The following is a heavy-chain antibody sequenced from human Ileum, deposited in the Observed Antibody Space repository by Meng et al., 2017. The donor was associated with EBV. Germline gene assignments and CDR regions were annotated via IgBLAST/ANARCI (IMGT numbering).Heavy chain of an antibody. Sequence: VQQQESRPGRVRSAVTLSLTFARSSCSCCSGNWWSWVRQSPGKGLEWSGEIYQSGSTTYHPSLVSRVTISLDKSENPLSLRLTSVTAADTAVYYCAREGGSFDILTGYDIWGQGTLVTVSS. D-gene: IGHD3-9*01. V-gene: IGHV4-4*02. CDR3: AREGGSFDILTGYDI. CDR2: IYQSGST. J-gene: IGHJ4*02. CDR1: SCSCCSGNW.